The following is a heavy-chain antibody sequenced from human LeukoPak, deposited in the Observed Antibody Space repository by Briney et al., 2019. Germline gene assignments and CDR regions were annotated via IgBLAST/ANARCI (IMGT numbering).Heavy chain of an antibody. CDR3: ARGPTTWIQLWDDNWFDP. V-gene: IGHV1-58*02. D-gene: IGHD5-18*01. CDR2: IVVGSGNT. J-gene: IGHJ5*02. Sequence: SVKVSCKASGFTFTSSAMQWVRQARGQRLEWIGWIVVGSGNTNYAQKFQERVTITRDMSTSTAYMELSRLRSDDTAVYYCARGPTTWIQLWDDNWFDPWGQGTLVTVSS. CDR1: GFTFTSSA.